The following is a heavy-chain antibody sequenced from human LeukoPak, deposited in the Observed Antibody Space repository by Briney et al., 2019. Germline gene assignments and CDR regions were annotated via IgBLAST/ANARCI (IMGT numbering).Heavy chain of an antibody. Sequence: SETLSLTCTVSGVSIINFHWSWIRRPAGKGLEWVGRMCTSENANYNPSLKSRVTMSLDASRNQFSLKLRSVTAADTAVYFCARDRLCPNGVCNVNAKYGMDVWGQGTTVTV. CDR1: GVSIINFH. D-gene: IGHD2-8*01. CDR2: MCTSENA. CDR3: ARDRLCPNGVCNVNAKYGMDV. J-gene: IGHJ6*02. V-gene: IGHV4-4*07.